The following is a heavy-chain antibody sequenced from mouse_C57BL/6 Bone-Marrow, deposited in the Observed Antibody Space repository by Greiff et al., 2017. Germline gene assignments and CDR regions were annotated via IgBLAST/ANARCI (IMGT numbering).Heavy chain of an antibody. V-gene: IGHV1-26*01. D-gene: IGHD1-1*01. CDR3: ARATTVPLYYAMDY. Sequence: EVKLQQSGPELVKPGASVKISCKASGYTFTDYYMNWVKQSHGKSLEWIGDINPNNGGTSYNQKFKGKATLTVDKSSSTAYMELRSLTSEDSAVYYCARATTVPLYYAMDYWGQGTSVTVSS. CDR1: GYTFTDYY. J-gene: IGHJ4*01. CDR2: INPNNGGT.